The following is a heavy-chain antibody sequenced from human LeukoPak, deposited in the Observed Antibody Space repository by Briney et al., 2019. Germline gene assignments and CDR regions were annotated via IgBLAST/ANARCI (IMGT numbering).Heavy chain of an antibody. CDR1: GFTFSSYG. CDR2: IWYDGSNK. D-gene: IGHD3-9*01. Sequence: GGSLRLSCAASGFTFSSYGMHWVRQAPGKGLEWVAVIWYDGSNKYYADSVKGRFTISRDNSKNTLYLQMNSLRAEDTAVYYCARDLPGLRYFDWLLYLDYWGQGTLVTVSS. J-gene: IGHJ4*02. V-gene: IGHV3-33*01. CDR3: ARDLPGLRYFDWLLYLDY.